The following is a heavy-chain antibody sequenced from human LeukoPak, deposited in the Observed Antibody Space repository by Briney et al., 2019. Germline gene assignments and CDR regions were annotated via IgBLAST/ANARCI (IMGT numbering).Heavy chain of an antibody. Sequence: GGSLRLSRAASGFTFSSYTMKWGPQAPGERLEWVSSISSSSSYMYYADSVKGRFTISRDNAKNSLYLQMNSLRAEDTAVYYCARDRDVPAIGMDVWGQGTTVTVSS. CDR1: GFTFSSYT. CDR2: ISSSSSYM. J-gene: IGHJ6*02. CDR3: ARDRDVPAIGMDV. V-gene: IGHV3-21*06.